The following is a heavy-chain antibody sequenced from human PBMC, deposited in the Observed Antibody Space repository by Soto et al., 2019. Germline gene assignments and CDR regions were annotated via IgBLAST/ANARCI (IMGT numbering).Heavy chain of an antibody. Sequence: WTWIRQPAGKGLEWVGRFSASGNSIHNPSLKNRVTMSLDTSTNLVSLSLSSVTAADTAVYYCARDMFPYGLDVWGQGTTVTVSS. J-gene: IGHJ6*02. CDR2: FSASGNS. CDR3: ARDMFPYGLDV. V-gene: IGHV4-4*07. D-gene: IGHD3-10*02.